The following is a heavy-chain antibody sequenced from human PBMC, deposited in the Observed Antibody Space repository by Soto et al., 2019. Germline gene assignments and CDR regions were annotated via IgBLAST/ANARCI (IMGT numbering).Heavy chain of an antibody. CDR2: IYYSGST. Sequence: SQTLSLTCPVSGGSISSSSYYWGWIRQPPGKGLEWIGSIYYSGSTYYNPSLKSRVTISVDPSKNQFSLKLSSVTAADTAVYYCASLEGDGGTIVKSDDAFDIWGQGTMVTVSS. CDR1: GGSISSSSYY. V-gene: IGHV4-39*01. D-gene: IGHD1-1*01. CDR3: ASLEGDGGTIVKSDDAFDI. J-gene: IGHJ3*02.